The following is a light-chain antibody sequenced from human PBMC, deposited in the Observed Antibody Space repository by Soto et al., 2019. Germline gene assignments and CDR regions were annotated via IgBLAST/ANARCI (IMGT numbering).Light chain of an antibody. CDR2: GAS. CDR3: QQYNNWPLT. J-gene: IGKJ4*01. V-gene: IGKV3-15*01. Sequence: ELVFPPCTATLSLSPEQKATLSCMASQIVSANYLAWYQQKPGQAPRLLIYGASSRATGIPARFSGSGSGTEFTLTISSLQSEDFAVYYCQQYNNWPLTFGGGTKVDIK. CDR1: QIVSAN.